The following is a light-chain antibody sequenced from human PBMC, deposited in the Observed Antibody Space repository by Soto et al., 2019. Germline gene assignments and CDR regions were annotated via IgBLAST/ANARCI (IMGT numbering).Light chain of an antibody. V-gene: IGLV2-8*01. CDR1: SSDVGYYDY. Sequence: QSALTQPPSASGFPGQSVTISCTGTSSDVGYYDYVSWYQQHPGKAPKLVIYEVTKRPSGVPDRVSASKSGNTASLTVSGLRAADEADYYCSSYAGSNNLVFGSGTKLTVL. CDR2: EVT. J-gene: IGLJ1*01. CDR3: SSYAGSNNLV.